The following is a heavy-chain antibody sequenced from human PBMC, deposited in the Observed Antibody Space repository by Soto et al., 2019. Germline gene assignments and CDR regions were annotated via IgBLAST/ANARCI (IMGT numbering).Heavy chain of an antibody. CDR1: GYTLTGHY. D-gene: IGHD7-27*01. V-gene: IGHV1-2*02. Sequence: SVKVTCKASGYTLTGHYIHWVRQAPGQGPEWMGEIGPASGDTRYAQKFQGRVTMTRDTSITTVYMELTNMDPVDTATYYCAYRLYGGWLTGSYYDYWGPGTLVTVSS. J-gene: IGHJ4*02. CDR3: AYRLYGGWLTGSYYDY. CDR2: IGPASGDT.